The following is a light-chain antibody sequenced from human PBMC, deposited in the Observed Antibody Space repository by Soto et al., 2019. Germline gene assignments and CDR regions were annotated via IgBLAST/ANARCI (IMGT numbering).Light chain of an antibody. Sequence: DIQMTQSPSALSGSVGDRVTITCRASQTISSCLAWYQQKPGKAPKLLIYNASTLESGVPSRFSGSGSGTEFTLTISSLQPDDFATYYCQHYNSYSEAFGQGTKVDIK. CDR3: QHYNSYSEA. J-gene: IGKJ1*01. CDR2: NAS. V-gene: IGKV1-5*03. CDR1: QTISSC.